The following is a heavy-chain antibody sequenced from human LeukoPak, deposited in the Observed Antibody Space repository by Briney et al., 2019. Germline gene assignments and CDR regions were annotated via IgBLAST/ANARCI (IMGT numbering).Heavy chain of an antibody. CDR1: GGSIGSSSYY. CDR2: IYYSGST. Sequence: PSETLSLTCTVSGGSIGSSSYYWGWIRQPPGKGLEWIGSIYYSGSTYYNPSLKSRVTISVDTSKNQFSLKLSSVTAADMAVYYCARGGYDFWSGYPADNPAYFDYWGQGTLVTVSS. J-gene: IGHJ4*02. CDR3: ARGGYDFWSGYPADNPAYFDY. D-gene: IGHD3-3*01. V-gene: IGHV4-39*07.